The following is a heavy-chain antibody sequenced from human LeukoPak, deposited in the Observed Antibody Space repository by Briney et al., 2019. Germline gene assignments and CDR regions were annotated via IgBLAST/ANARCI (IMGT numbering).Heavy chain of an antibody. CDR1: GGSISSGGYY. CDR3: ARDLLDCSGGSCYLRWFDP. CDR2: IYYSGST. D-gene: IGHD2-15*01. V-gene: IGHV4-31*03. Sequence: SETLSLTCTVSGGSISSGGYYWSWIRQHPGKGLEWIGYIYYSGSTYYNPSLKSRVTISVDTSKNQFSLKLSSVTAADTAVYYCARDLLDCSGGSCYLRWFDPWGQGTLVTVSS. J-gene: IGHJ5*02.